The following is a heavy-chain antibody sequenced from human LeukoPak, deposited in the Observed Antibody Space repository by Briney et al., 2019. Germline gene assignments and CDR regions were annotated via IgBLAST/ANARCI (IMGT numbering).Heavy chain of an antibody. V-gene: IGHV3-23*01. CDR2: ITGSGGST. J-gene: IGHJ4*02. Sequence: PGGSLRLSCAASGFTVSNNYMSWVRQAPGKGLEWVSGITGSGGSTYYADSVKGRFTISRDNSKNTLYLQMNSLRAEDTAIYYCARDERLLSFLKWGQGTLVTVSS. CDR3: ARDERLLSFLK. CDR1: GFTVSNNY. D-gene: IGHD3-3*01.